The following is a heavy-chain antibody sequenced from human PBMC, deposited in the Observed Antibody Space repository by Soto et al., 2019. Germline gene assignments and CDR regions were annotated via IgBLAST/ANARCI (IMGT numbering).Heavy chain of an antibody. V-gene: IGHV4-39*01. CDR2: IYYSGTT. CDR3: ARRADCGNSHCPFGY. Sequence: PSETLSLTCAVSGGSISSSPYYWGWVRQPPGEGLEWIGNIYYSGTTYYNPSLKSRVTISLDTSRNQFSLRLNSLTAADTAVYYCARRADCGNSHCPFGYWGQGTLVTVSS. J-gene: IGHJ4*02. CDR1: GGSISSSPYY. D-gene: IGHD2-21*01.